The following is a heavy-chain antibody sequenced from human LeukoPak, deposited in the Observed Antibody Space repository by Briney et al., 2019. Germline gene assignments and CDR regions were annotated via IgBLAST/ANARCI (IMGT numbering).Heavy chain of an antibody. CDR3: ASRGVRRDYYDSSGYIGDAFDI. CDR1: GFTFSSYW. Sequence: PGGSLRLSCAASGFTFSSYWMHWVRQAPGKGLVWVSRINSDGSSTSYADSMKGRFTISRDNAKNTLYLQMNSLRAEDTAVYYCASRGVRRDYYDSSGYIGDAFDIWGQGIMVTVSS. D-gene: IGHD3-22*01. CDR2: INSDGSST. J-gene: IGHJ3*02. V-gene: IGHV3-74*01.